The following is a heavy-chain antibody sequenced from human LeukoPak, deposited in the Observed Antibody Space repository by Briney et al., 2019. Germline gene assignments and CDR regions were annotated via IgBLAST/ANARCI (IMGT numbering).Heavy chain of an antibody. J-gene: IGHJ6*03. CDR1: GGTFSSYA. CDR3: ARDGDILNYDFWSGYLGNYYYYMDV. D-gene: IGHD3-3*01. Sequence: ASVKVSCKASGGTFSSYAISWVRQAPGQGLEWMGGIIPIFGTANYAQKFQGRVTITADKSTSTAYMELSSLRSEDTAVYYCARDGDILNYDFWSGYLGNYYYYMDVWGKGTTVTVSS. V-gene: IGHV1-69*06. CDR2: IIPIFGTA.